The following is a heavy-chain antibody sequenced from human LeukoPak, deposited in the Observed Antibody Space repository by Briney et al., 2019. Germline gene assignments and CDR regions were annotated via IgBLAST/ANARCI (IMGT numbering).Heavy chain of an antibody. CDR1: GGSFSDYY. CDR2: INHSGDA. J-gene: IGHJ3*02. V-gene: IGHV4-34*01. CDR3: ARDRFIAAAGYAFDI. Sequence: SETLSLTCAVYGGSFSDYYWSWIRQPPGKGLEWIGEINHSGDANYNPSLKSRVSLSVDTSKDQFSLKLSSVTAADTAVYYCARDRFIAAAGYAFDIWGQGTMVTVSS. D-gene: IGHD6-13*01.